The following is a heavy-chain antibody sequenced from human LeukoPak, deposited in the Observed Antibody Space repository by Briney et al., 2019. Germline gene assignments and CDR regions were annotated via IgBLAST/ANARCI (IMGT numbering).Heavy chain of an antibody. D-gene: IGHD1-26*01. CDR1: GFTFSSYA. CDR2: ISYDGSNK. V-gene: IGHV3-30-3*01. CDR3: ARESEAPTSYYYYGMDV. J-gene: IGHJ6*02. Sequence: GRSLRLSCAASGFTFSSYAKHWVRQAPGKGLEWVAVISYDGSNKYYADSVKGRFTISRDNSKNTLYLQMNSLRAEDTAVYYCARESEAPTSYYYYGMDVWGQGTTVTVSS.